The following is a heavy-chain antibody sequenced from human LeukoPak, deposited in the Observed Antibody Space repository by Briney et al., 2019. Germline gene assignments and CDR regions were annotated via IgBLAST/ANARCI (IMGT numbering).Heavy chain of an antibody. J-gene: IGHJ3*02. CDR1: GYTFNSYG. CDR3: ARMSVRGVIDGWAYPQHNAFDI. Sequence: SVKVSCKTSGYTFNSYGIAWVRQAPGQGLEWMGGIIPIFGTANYAQKFQGRVTITTDESTSTAYMELSSLRSEDTAVYYCARMSVRGVIDGWAYPQHNAFDIWGQGTMVTVSS. D-gene: IGHD3-10*01. CDR2: IIPIFGTA. V-gene: IGHV1-69*05.